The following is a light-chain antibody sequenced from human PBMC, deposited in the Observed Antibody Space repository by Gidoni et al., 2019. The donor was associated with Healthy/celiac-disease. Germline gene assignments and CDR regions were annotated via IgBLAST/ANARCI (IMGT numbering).Light chain of an antibody. CDR3: QQYSSTPRT. CDR1: QSVLYSSNNKNY. CDR2: CAS. Sequence: DSVMTQSPDSLAVSLGERATINCKSSQSVLYSSNNKNYFAWYQQKPGQPPKLLIYCASHLESGVPYRFSGSGSGTDFTLPISSLQAEDVAVYYCQQYSSTPRTFGQGTKVEIK. J-gene: IGKJ1*01. V-gene: IGKV4-1*01.